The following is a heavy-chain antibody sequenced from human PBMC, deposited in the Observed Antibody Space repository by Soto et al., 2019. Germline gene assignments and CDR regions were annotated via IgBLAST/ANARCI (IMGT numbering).Heavy chain of an antibody. J-gene: IGHJ6*02. V-gene: IGHV1-69*02. CDR2: IIPILGIA. CDR3: ARGRSEQQLVRGGGSDYYYYGMDV. D-gene: IGHD6-13*01. Sequence: QVQLVQSGAEVKKPGSSVKVSCKASGGTFSSYTISWVRQAPGQGLEWMGRIIPILGIANYAQKFQGRVTITADKSTSTAYMELSSLRSEDTAVYYCARGRSEQQLVRGGGSDYYYYGMDVWGQGTTVTVSS. CDR1: GGTFSSYT.